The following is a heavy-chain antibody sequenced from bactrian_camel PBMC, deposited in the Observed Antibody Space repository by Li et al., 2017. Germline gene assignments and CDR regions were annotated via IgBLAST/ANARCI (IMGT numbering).Heavy chain of an antibody. V-gene: IGHV3S53*01. CDR1: GYIISTCG. Sequence: HVQLVESGGGSVQAGGSLKLSCSARGYIISTCGMTWYRQVPGKERALVAGFNGDGATTYADSVKGRFTISKDNTKNTLFLQMNSLKPEDTAMYYCAADDWHCYGSWYGYNYWGQGTQVTVS. CDR2: FNGDGAT. J-gene: IGHJ4*01. CDR3: AADDWHCYGSWYGYNY. D-gene: IGHD6*01.